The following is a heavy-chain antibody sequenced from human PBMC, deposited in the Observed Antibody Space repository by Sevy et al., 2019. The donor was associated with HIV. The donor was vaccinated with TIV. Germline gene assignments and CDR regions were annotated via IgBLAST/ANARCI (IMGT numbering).Heavy chain of an antibody. CDR1: GYTFTGYY. CDR3: ARARRYCSSTSCPLGYYFDY. V-gene: IGHV1-2*02. J-gene: IGHJ4*02. CDR2: INPNSGGT. D-gene: IGHD2-2*01. Sequence: ASVKVSCKASGYTFTGYYVHWVRQAPGQGLEWMGWINPNSGGTNYAQKFQGRVTMTRDTSISTAYMELSRLRSDDTAVYYCARARRYCSSTSCPLGYYFDYWGQGTLVTVSS.